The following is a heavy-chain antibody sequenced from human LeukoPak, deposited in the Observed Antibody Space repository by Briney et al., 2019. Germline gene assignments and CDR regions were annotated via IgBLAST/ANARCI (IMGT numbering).Heavy chain of an antibody. Sequence: GGSLRLSCAVSGFTFSSYAMNWVRQAPGKGLEWVSAISGSGDSTYYTDSVKGRFTISRGNSKNTLYLQMNSLRVDDTALYYCAEDPYGDTTGTFDYWGQGTLVTVSS. D-gene: IGHD4/OR15-4a*01. V-gene: IGHV3-23*01. J-gene: IGHJ4*02. CDR2: ISGSGDST. CDR3: AEDPYGDTTGTFDY. CDR1: GFTFSSYA.